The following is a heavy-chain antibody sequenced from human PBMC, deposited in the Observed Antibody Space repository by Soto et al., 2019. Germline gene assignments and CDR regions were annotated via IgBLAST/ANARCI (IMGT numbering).Heavy chain of an antibody. D-gene: IGHD3-16*01. CDR2: MNPDSGNT. CDR3: ARGRFRRTWFDP. J-gene: IGHJ5*02. Sequence: QVQLVQSGAEVKKPGASVKVSCKASGYTFTNYDIHWVRQATGQGLEWMGWMNPDSGNTGQSKQFQGRVTMTRDTSIITAYMEMSSLRSEDTAVYYCARGRFRRTWFDPWGQGTLVTVSS. CDR1: GYTFTNYD. V-gene: IGHV1-8*01.